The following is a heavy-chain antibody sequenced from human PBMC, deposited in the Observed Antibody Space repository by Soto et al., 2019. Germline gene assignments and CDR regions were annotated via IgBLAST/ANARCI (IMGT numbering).Heavy chain of an antibody. CDR3: AKYSGTESIPAA. D-gene: IGHD1-26*01. J-gene: IGHJ5*01. V-gene: IGHV3-73*02. Sequence: EVQLVESGGGLVQPGGSLKLSCKTSGFIFSDLAVHWVRQASGKGLEWVGRIAGKSEDYVTSYGESVRGRFSISRDDSKNTAYLQMNSLKTEDTAVFYCAKYSGTESIPAALGQGTLVIVSS. CDR2: IAGKSEDYVT. CDR1: GFIFSDLA.